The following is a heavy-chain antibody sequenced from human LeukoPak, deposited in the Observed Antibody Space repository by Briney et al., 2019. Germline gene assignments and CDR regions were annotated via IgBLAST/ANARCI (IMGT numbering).Heavy chain of an antibody. Sequence: GSLRLSCAASGFTFSRYWMHWVRQAPGKGLGWVSRINSDGSTTTYADSVKGRFTISRDNAKNTLYLQMNSLRAEDTAVYYCARRVGVYGYYYFDYWGQRTPVTVSS. D-gene: IGHD5-18*01. CDR2: INSDGSTT. V-gene: IGHV3-74*01. J-gene: IGHJ4*02. CDR1: GFTFSRYW. CDR3: ARRVGVYGYYYFDY.